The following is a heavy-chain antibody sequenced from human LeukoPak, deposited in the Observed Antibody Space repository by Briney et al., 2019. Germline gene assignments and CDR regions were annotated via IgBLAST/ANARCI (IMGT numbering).Heavy chain of an antibody. V-gene: IGHV3-53*01. CDR1: GFIVSNNY. D-gene: IGHD3-22*01. CDR2: IYSGGGT. J-gene: IGHJ4*02. Sequence: GGSLRLSCAAFGFIVSNNYMNWVRQAPGKGLEWVSIIYSGGGTYYADSVKGRFTISRVNSKNTLYLQMNSLRADDTAVYYCARGCYYERSGYCPFDYWGPGTLVTVSS. CDR3: ARGCYYERSGYCPFDY.